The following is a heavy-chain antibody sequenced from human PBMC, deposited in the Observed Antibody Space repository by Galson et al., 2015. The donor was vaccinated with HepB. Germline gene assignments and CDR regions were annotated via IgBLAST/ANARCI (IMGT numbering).Heavy chain of an antibody. Sequence: ETLSLTCTVSGGSISSSSFYWGWIRQPPGKGLEWIGSIYYSGSTHYNPSLKSRVIISVDTSKNQFSLRLSSVTAADTAVYYCASLTTVTPFDYWGQGTLVTVSS. CDR1: GGSISSSSFY. V-gene: IGHV4-39*01. J-gene: IGHJ4*02. CDR3: ASLTTVTPFDY. CDR2: IYYSGST. D-gene: IGHD4-17*01.